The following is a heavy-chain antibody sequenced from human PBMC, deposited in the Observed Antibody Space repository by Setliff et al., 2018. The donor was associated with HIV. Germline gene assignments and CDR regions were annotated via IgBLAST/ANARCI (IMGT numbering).Heavy chain of an antibody. J-gene: IGHJ4*02. D-gene: IGHD6-6*01. Sequence: SETLSLTCTVSGDRISSTSYYWGWLRQPPGKGLEWIGTIYYTGDTQYNPSFKSRVTISVHTSKNQFPLRLISVTAADTAVYYCARMEATRPPRGLDYWGQGALVTVSS. CDR1: GDRISSTSYY. V-gene: IGHV4-39*01. CDR3: ARMEATRPPRGLDY. CDR2: IYYTGDT.